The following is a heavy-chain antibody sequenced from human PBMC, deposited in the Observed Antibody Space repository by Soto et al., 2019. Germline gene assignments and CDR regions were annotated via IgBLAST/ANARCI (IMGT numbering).Heavy chain of an antibody. D-gene: IGHD6-6*01. V-gene: IGHV4-39*01. CDR2: IYHDGST. CDR3: ARSSIVPRILMYPFDF. J-gene: IGHJ4*02. Sequence: PSDTLSLTCTVSGGSITSSDYYWGWIRQPPGKGLECVGTIYHDGSTHYNPSLKSRVTSSLDTSKNQFSLKLSSVTAADTAVYYCARSSIVPRILMYPFDFSGQGTLVTVSS. CDR1: GGSITSSDYY.